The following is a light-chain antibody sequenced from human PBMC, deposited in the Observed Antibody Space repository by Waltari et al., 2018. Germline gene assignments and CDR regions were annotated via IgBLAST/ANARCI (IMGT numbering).Light chain of an antibody. Sequence: QSVLTQPPSASGTPGQRVTISCSGSSSNIGSNYVYWYQQLPGTAPKLLIYRNNRGPSGVPDRCSGSKAGTSASLAISGLRSEDEADYYCATWDDSLSGSWVFGGGTKLTVL. V-gene: IGLV1-47*01. CDR1: SSNIGSNY. J-gene: IGLJ3*02. CDR2: RNN. CDR3: ATWDDSLSGSWV.